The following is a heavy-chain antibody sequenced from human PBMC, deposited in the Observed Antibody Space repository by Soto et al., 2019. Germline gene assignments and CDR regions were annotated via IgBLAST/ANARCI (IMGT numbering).Heavy chain of an antibody. J-gene: IGHJ4*02. V-gene: IGHV3-7*04. CDR1: EFSFSSYW. CDR2: IREDGNRK. Sequence: EVQLVESGGGLVQPGGSLRLSCAASEFSFSSYWMSWVRQAPGKGLEWVANIREDGNRKNYVDSAMGRFSISRDNAKNSVFLHMTSLRVEDTAVYYCARDGYGGYLDQWGQGTLVTVSS. CDR3: ARDGYGGYLDQ. D-gene: IGHD1-26*01.